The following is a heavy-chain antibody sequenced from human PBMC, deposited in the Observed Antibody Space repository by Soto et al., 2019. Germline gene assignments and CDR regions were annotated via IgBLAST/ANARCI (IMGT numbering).Heavy chain of an antibody. CDR3: ARGYSNWFDP. Sequence: SETLSLTCTVSGGSISSGDYYWSWIRQPPGMGLEWIGYIYYSGSTYYNPSLKSRVTISVDTSKNQSSLKLSSVTAADTAVYYCARGYSNWFDPWGQGTLVTVSS. CDR2: IYYSGST. CDR1: GGSISSGDYY. J-gene: IGHJ5*02. D-gene: IGHD1-26*01. V-gene: IGHV4-30-4*01.